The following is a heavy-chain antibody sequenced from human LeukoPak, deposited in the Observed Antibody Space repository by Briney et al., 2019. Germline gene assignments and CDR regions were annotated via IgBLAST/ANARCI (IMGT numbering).Heavy chain of an antibody. CDR3: ARGDSGYDYGFDN. Sequence: SVKVSCKASGGTFSSHAISWVRQAPGQGLEWVGGIIPIFGTTNYAQKFQGRVTITTDESTSTGDMELRSLRSDDTAVYYCARGDSGYDYGFDNWGQGTLVTVSS. V-gene: IGHV1-69*05. J-gene: IGHJ4*02. CDR2: IIPIFGTT. CDR1: GGTFSSHA. D-gene: IGHD5-12*01.